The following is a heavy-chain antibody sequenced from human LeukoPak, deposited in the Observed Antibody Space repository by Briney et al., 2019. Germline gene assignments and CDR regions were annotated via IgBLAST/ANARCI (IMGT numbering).Heavy chain of an antibody. D-gene: IGHD3-3*01. Sequence: SETLSLTCAVYGGSFSGYYWSWIRQPPGKGLEWIGEINHSGSTNYNPSLKSRVTISVDTSKNQFSLKLSSVTAADTAVYYCARGAMDGYDFWSGYYQQRQYYFDYWGQGTLVTVSS. CDR1: GGSFSGYY. J-gene: IGHJ4*02. V-gene: IGHV4-34*01. CDR3: ARGAMDGYDFWSGYYQQRQYYFDY. CDR2: INHSGST.